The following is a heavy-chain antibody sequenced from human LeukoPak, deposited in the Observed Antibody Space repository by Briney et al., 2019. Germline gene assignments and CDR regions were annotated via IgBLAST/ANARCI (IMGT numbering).Heavy chain of an antibody. CDR3: AKGSNWNYDPRVYIDY. J-gene: IGHJ4*02. Sequence: GGSLRLSCAASGFTFSGYGIHWVRQSPGKGLEWVAFIRYDGSNKYYADSVKGRFTISRDNSKNTLYLQMNSLRAEDTAVYYCAKGSNWNYDPRVYIDYWGQGTLVTVSS. V-gene: IGHV3-30*02. CDR1: GFTFSGYG. CDR2: IRYDGSNK. D-gene: IGHD1-7*01.